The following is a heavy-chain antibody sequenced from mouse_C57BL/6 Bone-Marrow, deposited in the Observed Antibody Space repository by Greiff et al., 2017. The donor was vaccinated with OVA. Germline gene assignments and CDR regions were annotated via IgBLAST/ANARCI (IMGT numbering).Heavy chain of an antibody. V-gene: IGHV1-82*01. CDR1: GYAFSSSW. Sequence: QVQLQQSGPELVKPGASVKISCKASGYAFSSSWMNWVKQRPGKGLEWIGRIYPGDGDTNYNGKFKGKATLTADKSSSTAYMQLSSLTSEDSAVYFCATLITTVVLPFDYGGQGTTLTVSS. D-gene: IGHD1-1*01. CDR3: ATLITTVVLPFDY. J-gene: IGHJ2*01. CDR2: IYPGDGDT.